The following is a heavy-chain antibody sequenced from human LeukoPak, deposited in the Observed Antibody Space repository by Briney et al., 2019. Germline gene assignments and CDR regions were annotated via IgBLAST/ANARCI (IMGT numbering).Heavy chain of an antibody. CDR3: ARDQNLWFGELIDY. CDR2: INADSGNT. D-gene: IGHD3-10*01. V-gene: IGHV1-3*01. J-gene: IGHJ4*02. Sequence: ASVKVSCKASGYTFTSHAMHWVRQAPGQSLEWMGWINADSGNTKYSQQSQGRVIITRDISASTVYMEMSSLRSEDTAVYYCARDQNLWFGELIDYWGQGTLVTVSS. CDR1: GYTFTSHA.